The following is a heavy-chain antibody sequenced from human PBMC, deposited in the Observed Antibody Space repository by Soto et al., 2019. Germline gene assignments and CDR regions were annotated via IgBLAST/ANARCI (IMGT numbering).Heavy chain of an antibody. V-gene: IGHV1-8*01. CDR3: ARGITIFGVVDP. J-gene: IGHJ5*02. CDR2: MNPNSGNT. CDR1: GYTFTSYD. Sequence: QVQLVQSGAEVKKPGASVKVFCKASGYTFTSYDINWVRQATGQGLEWMGWMNPNSGNTGYAQKFQGRVTMTRSTSISTAYMELSSLRSEDTAVYYCARGITIFGVVDPGGQGTLVTVSS. D-gene: IGHD3-3*01.